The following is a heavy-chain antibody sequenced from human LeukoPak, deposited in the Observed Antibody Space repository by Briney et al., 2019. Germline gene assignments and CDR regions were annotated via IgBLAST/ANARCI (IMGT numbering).Heavy chain of an antibody. V-gene: IGHV3-7*04. J-gene: IGHJ4*02. CDR3: ARASSAWHPDY. CDR1: GFTFNSYW. D-gene: IGHD6-19*01. CDR2: IKQVVSEK. Sequence: GGSLRLSCAASGFTFNSYWMSWVRQAPGKGLEWVATIKQVVSEKFYADSVEGRFTISRASARNTLYLQMDSLRVEDTAVYYCARASSAWHPDYWGQGTLVTVSS.